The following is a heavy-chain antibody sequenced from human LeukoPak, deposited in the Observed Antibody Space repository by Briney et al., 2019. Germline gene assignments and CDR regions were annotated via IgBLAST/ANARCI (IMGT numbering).Heavy chain of an antibody. CDR3: ARGLGSYYYYYGMDV. CDR1: GGTFSSYA. CDR2: IIPIFGTA. D-gene: IGHD1-26*01. J-gene: IGHJ6*02. V-gene: IGHV1-69*13. Sequence: SVKVSCKASGGTFSSYAISWVRQAPGQGLEWMGGIIPIFGTANYAQKFQGRVTITADESTSTAYKELSSLRSEDTAVYYCARGLGSYYYYYGMDVWGQGTTVTVSS.